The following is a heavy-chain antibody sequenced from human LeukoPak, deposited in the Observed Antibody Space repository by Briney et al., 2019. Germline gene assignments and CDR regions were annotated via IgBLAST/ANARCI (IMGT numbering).Heavy chain of an antibody. V-gene: IGHV5-51*01. J-gene: IGHJ3*02. CDR1: GYSFTSYW. CDR3: ARQGGQWLAESAFDI. D-gene: IGHD6-19*01. Sequence: GESLKISCKGSGYSFTSYWIGWVRQMPGKGLEWMGIIYPGDSDTRYSPSFQGQVTISADKSISTAYLQWSSLKASGTAMYYCARQGGQWLAESAFDIWGQGTMVTVSS. CDR2: IYPGDSDT.